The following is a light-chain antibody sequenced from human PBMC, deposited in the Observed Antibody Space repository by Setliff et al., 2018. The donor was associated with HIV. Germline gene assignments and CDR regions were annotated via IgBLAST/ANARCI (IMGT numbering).Light chain of an antibody. CDR1: SSDVGGYNY. J-gene: IGLJ1*01. Sequence: QSALAQPRSVSGSPGQSVTISCTGTSSDVGGYNYVSWYQQHPGKAPKLMIYDVSKRPSGVPDRFSGSKSGYTASLTISGLQAEDEADYYCCSWAGSSTYVFGTGTKVTVL. V-gene: IGLV2-11*01. CDR3: CSWAGSSTYV. CDR2: DVS.